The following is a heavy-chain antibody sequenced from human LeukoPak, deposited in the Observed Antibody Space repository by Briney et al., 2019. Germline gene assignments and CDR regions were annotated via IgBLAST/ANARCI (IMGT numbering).Heavy chain of an antibody. D-gene: IGHD2-2*01. J-gene: IGHJ4*02. CDR1: GFTFSSYS. CDR3: ARDQDKDVVVPAAAGLDY. Sequence: GGSLRLSCAASGFTFSSYSMNWVRQAPGKGLEWVSSISSSSSYIHYADSVKGRFTISRDNAKNSLYLQMNSLRAEDTAVYYCARDQDKDVVVPAAAGLDYWGQGTLVTVSS. CDR2: ISSSSSYI. V-gene: IGHV3-21*01.